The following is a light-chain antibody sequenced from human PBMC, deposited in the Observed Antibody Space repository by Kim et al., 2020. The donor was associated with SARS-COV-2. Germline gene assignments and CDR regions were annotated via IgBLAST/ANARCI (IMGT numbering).Light chain of an antibody. CDR1: DLGSRG. CDR2: FDS. Sequence: SYELTQPPSVLVAPGETASITCGGDDLGSRGVHWYQQKAGQAPVLVISFDSGRTSGTPDRFSGSNSGNTATLTIRRVEAGDEADYFCQVWDGIFDHEGVVFGGGTQLTVL. CDR3: QVWDGIFDHEGVV. J-gene: IGLJ3*02. V-gene: IGLV3-21*04.